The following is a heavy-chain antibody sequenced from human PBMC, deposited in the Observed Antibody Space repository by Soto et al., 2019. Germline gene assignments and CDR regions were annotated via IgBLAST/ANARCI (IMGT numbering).Heavy chain of an antibody. CDR1: GFTFSSYA. D-gene: IGHD3-16*02. Sequence: EVQLLESGGGLVQPGGSLRLSCAASGFTFSSYAMSWVRQAPGKGLEWVSAISGSGGSTYYADSVKGRFTISRDNSKNTMYLQMNGLRAEDTAVYYCAKSSVWGSDRYILDSWGQGTLVTVSS. CDR3: AKSSVWGSDRYILDS. CDR2: ISGSGGST. J-gene: IGHJ4*02. V-gene: IGHV3-23*01.